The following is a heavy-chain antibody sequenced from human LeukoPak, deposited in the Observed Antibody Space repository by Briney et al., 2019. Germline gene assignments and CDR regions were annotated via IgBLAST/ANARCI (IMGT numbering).Heavy chain of an antibody. CDR1: GGSFSGYY. CDR3: ARESTGFGEFVWFDP. Sequence: PSETLSLTCAVYGGSFSGYYWSWIRQPPGKGLEWIGEINHSGSTNYNPSLKSRVTISVDTSKNQFSLKLSSVTAADTAVYYCARESTGFGEFVWFDPWGQGTLVTVSS. CDR2: INHSGST. V-gene: IGHV4-34*01. D-gene: IGHD3-10*01. J-gene: IGHJ5*02.